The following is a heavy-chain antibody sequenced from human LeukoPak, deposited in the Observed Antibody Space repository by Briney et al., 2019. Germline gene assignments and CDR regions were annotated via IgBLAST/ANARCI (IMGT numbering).Heavy chain of an antibody. CDR1: GFTFSNAW. V-gene: IGHV3-15*01. J-gene: IGHJ4*02. CDR3: TTALNYGDYYRLDY. D-gene: IGHD4-17*01. Sequence: GGSLRLSCAASGFTFSNAWVSWVRQAPGKGLEWVGRIKSKTDGGTTDYAAPVKGRFTISRDDSKNTLYLQMNSLKTEDTAVYYCTTALNYGDYYRLDYWGQGTLVTVSS. CDR2: IKSKTDGGTT.